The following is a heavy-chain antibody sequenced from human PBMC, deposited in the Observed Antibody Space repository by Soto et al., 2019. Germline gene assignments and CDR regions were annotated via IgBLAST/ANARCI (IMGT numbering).Heavy chain of an antibody. CDR1: GFTFSSYA. J-gene: IGHJ4*02. CDR3: AKRVTVTHAAYYFDY. V-gene: IGHV3-23*01. D-gene: IGHD4-17*01. Sequence: EVQLLESGGGLVQPGGSLRLSCAASGFTFSSYAMSWVRQAPGKGLEWVSSISAGGGGTYYADSVKGRFTISRDNSKNTLYLQMNSLRAEDTAVYYCAKRVTVTHAAYYFDYWGQGTLVTVSS. CDR2: ISAGGGGT.